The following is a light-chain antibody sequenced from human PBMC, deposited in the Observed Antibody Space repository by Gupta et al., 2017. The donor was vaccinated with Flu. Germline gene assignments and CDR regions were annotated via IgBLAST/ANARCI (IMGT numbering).Light chain of an antibody. J-gene: IGLJ2*01. CDR3: SSYTSSSTLV. V-gene: IGLV2-14*01. Sequence: QSALTQHASGSWAPGQAIPISGTGTSSDVGGYNYVSWYQQHPGKAPKLMLYEVSKRPSGVFNRFSGSKSGNTDSLTISGLQAEDEADYYCSSYTSSSTLVFGGGTKLTVL. CDR1: SSDVGGYNY. CDR2: EVS.